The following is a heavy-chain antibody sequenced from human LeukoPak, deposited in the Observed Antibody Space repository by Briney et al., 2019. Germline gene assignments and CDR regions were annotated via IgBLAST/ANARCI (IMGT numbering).Heavy chain of an antibody. CDR1: GFTFSNAW. V-gene: IGHV3-15*01. J-gene: IGHJ4*02. D-gene: IGHD3-10*01. CDR3: TTAPIGFTMVRGLIMTDF. Sequence: GGSLRLSCAVSGFTFSNAWMSWVRQAPGKGLEWVGRIKSKTDGGTTDYAAPAKGRFTISRDDSKNTLYLQMNSLKTEDTAVYCTTAPIGFTMVRGLIMTDFWGQGTLVTVSS. CDR2: IKSKTDGGTT.